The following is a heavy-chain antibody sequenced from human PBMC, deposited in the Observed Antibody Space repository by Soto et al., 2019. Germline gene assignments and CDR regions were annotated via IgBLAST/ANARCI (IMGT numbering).Heavy chain of an antibody. CDR3: ARDDPPLFD. CDR2: INVYNGNT. D-gene: IGHD3-10*02. Sequence: QVQLVQSGAEVKKPRASVKVSCKASGYTFASYAISWVRQAPGQGLEWMGWINVYNGNTNYAQKLQGRVTMTTDTSTSTAYSELRSLRSDDTAVYYCARDDPPLFDWGQGTLVTVAA. V-gene: IGHV1-18*01. CDR1: GYTFASYA. J-gene: IGHJ4*02.